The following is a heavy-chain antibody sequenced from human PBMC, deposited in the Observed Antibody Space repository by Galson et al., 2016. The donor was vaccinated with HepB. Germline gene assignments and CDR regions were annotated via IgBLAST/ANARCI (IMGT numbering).Heavy chain of an antibody. Sequence: SLRLSCAASGFTFGSYWMHWVRQAPGKGLEWVSGISHDSGSEFYGDSVKGRFTIYRDNSKNTVYLELNSLTAEDTAIYYCVNRAEYSGRDNGFQYWGRGTLVTVSS. CDR2: ISHDSGSE. CDR1: GFTFGSYW. V-gene: IGHV3-23*01. J-gene: IGHJ4*02. D-gene: IGHD5-12*01. CDR3: VNRAEYSGRDNGFQY.